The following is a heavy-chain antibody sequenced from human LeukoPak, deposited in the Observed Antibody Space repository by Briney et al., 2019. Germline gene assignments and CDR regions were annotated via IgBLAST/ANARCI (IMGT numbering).Heavy chain of an antibody. Sequence: GGSLRLSCAASGFTFSSYAMSWVRQAPGKGLEWVSSINGSGGTTDYADSVKGRFTISRDNSKNTLYLQMNSLRAEDTAVYYCAKGTVTTIANWFDPWGQGTLVTVSS. CDR1: GFTFSSYA. CDR2: INGSGGTT. D-gene: IGHD4-17*01. J-gene: IGHJ5*02. CDR3: AKGTVTTIANWFDP. V-gene: IGHV3-23*01.